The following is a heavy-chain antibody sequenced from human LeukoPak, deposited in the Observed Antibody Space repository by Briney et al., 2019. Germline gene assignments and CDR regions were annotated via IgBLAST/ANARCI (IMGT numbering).Heavy chain of an antibody. CDR3: ARDTSTTKNPAGYYFDY. D-gene: IGHD1-7*01. J-gene: IGHJ4*02. CDR1: GYTFTGYY. Sequence: ASVKVSCKASGYTFTGYYMHWVRQAPGQGLEWMGIINPSGGSTSYAQKFQGRVTMTRDTSTSTVYMELSSLRSEDTAVYYCARDTSTTKNPAGYYFDYWGQGTLVTVSS. CDR2: INPSGGST. V-gene: IGHV1-46*01.